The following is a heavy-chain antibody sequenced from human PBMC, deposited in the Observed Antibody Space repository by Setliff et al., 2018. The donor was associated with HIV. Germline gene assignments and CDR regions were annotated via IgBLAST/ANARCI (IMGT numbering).Heavy chain of an antibody. Sequence: GASVKVSCKASGYTFSSYGISWVRQAPGQGGEWMGWISAYNGNTNYAQKLQGRVTMTTDTSTSTAYMELSSLSSEDTAVYYCATYHYYDSSAYFIDLYYFDYWGQGTLVTVSS. D-gene: IGHD3-22*01. CDR1: GYTFSSYG. V-gene: IGHV1-18*01. J-gene: IGHJ4*02. CDR3: ATYHYYDSSAYFIDLYYFDY. CDR2: ISAYNGNT.